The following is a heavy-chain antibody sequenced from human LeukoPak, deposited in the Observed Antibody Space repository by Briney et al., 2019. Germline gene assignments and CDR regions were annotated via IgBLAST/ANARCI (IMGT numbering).Heavy chain of an antibody. Sequence: EASVKVSCKASGYTFTSYDINWVRQATGQGLEWMGWMNPNSGNTGYAQKFQGRVTITADESTSTAYMELSSLRSEDTAVYYCARDLAAAGHFDYWGQGTLVTVSS. J-gene: IGHJ4*02. CDR2: MNPNSGNT. CDR3: ARDLAAAGHFDY. D-gene: IGHD6-13*01. CDR1: GYTFTSYD. V-gene: IGHV1-8*01.